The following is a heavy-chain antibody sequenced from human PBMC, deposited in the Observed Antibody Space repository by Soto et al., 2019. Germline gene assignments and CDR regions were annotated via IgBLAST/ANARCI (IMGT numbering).Heavy chain of an antibody. Sequence: PGGSLRLSCAASGFTFSSYGMHWVRQAPGKGLEWVAVISYDGSNKYYADSVKGRFTISRDNSKNTLYLQMNSLRAEDTAVYYCAKDFYDILTGYWFSLNYWGQGTLVTVSS. CDR3: AKDFYDILTGYWFSLNY. J-gene: IGHJ4*02. V-gene: IGHV3-30*18. CDR2: ISYDGSNK. D-gene: IGHD3-9*01. CDR1: GFTFSSYG.